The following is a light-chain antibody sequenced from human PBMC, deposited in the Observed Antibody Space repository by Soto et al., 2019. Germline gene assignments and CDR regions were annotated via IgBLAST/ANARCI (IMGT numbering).Light chain of an antibody. CDR3: QSYDSSLSGPVL. CDR2: GDT. Sequence: QAVVTQPPSVSGAPGQRVTISCSGSNSNIGAGYDVNWYQHLPGTAPKLLIYGDTIRPSGVPDRFSGSKSATSASLAIAGLQAEDEGDYYCQSYDSSLSGPVLFGGGAKLTVL. J-gene: IGLJ2*01. CDR1: NSNIGAGYD. V-gene: IGLV1-40*01.